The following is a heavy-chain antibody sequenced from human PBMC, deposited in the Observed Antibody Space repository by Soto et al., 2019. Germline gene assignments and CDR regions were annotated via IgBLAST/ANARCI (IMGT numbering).Heavy chain of an antibody. V-gene: IGHV1-18*01. CDR3: ARYFTSNYGDYGPLPYYYYYYGMDV. D-gene: IGHD4-17*01. J-gene: IGHJ6*02. Sequence: ASVKVSCKASGYTFTSYGISWVRQAPGQGLEWMGWISAYNGNTNYAQKLQGRVTMTTDTSTSTAYMELRSLRSDDTAVFYCARYFTSNYGDYGPLPYYYYYYGMDVWGQGTTVTVSS. CDR2: ISAYNGNT. CDR1: GYTFTSYG.